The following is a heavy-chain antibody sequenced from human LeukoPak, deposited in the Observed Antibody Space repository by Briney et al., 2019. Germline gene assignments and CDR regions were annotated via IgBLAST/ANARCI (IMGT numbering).Heavy chain of an antibody. CDR1: GYTFTGYY. V-gene: IGHV1-2*02. CDR2: VNPNSGGA. J-gene: IGHJ5*02. Sequence: ASVNLSCKASGYTFTGYYIHWVRQAPGQGLEWMGWVNPNSGGANYAQKFQGRVTMTRDTSISTAYMELSRLGSDDTAMYYCARDTGDYYGSGSRLDPWGQGTLVTVSS. D-gene: IGHD3-10*01. CDR3: ARDTGDYYGSGSRLDP.